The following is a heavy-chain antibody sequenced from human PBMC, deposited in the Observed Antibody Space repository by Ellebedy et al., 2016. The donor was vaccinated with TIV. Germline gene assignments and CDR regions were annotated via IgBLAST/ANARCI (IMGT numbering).Heavy chain of an antibody. D-gene: IGHD3-10*01. Sequence: PGGSLRLSCAASGFNFSSYGMHWVRQAPGKGLEWEAVISYDESNKYYADSVRGRFTISSDKSKTTLYLQMNSLRAEDTAVYYCVRGKFEAAFDYWGQGTLVTASS. CDR3: VRGKFEAAFDY. CDR2: ISYDESNK. V-gene: IGHV3-30*03. CDR1: GFNFSSYG. J-gene: IGHJ4*02.